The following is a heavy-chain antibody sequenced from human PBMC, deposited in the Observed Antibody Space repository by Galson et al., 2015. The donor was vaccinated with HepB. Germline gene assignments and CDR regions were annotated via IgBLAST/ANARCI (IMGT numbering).Heavy chain of an antibody. Sequence: CAISGDSVFSNRAAWSWIRQSPSRGLEWLGRPYYRSKWYSDYAESVKSRITINPDPSRNQFSLQLNSVPPEHTAVYYCESHYSSGWYGGASFEDWGQGTLVTVSS. V-gene: IGHV6-1*01. CDR1: GDSVFSNRAA. CDR2: PYYRSKWYS. J-gene: IGHJ4*02. CDR3: ESHYSSGWYGGASFED. D-gene: IGHD6-19*01.